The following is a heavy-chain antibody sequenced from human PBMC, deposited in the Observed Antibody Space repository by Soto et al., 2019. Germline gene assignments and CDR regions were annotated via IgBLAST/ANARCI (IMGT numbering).Heavy chain of an antibody. CDR1: GGSFSGYY. Sequence: QVQLQQWGAGLLKPSETLSLTCAVYGGSFSGYYWSWIRQPPGKGLEWIGEINHSGSTNYNPSLKSRVTISVDPSKNQFSLKLSSVTAADTAVYYCASSGYYDFWSGYYDYWGQGTLVTVSS. D-gene: IGHD3-3*01. J-gene: IGHJ4*02. CDR2: INHSGST. V-gene: IGHV4-34*01. CDR3: ASSGYYDFWSGYYDY.